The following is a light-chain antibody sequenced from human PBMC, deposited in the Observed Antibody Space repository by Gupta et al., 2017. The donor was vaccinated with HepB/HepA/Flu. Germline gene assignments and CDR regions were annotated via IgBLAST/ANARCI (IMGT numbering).Light chain of an antibody. CDR2: RNN. J-gene: IGLJ3*02. CDR1: SSNIGSNY. Sequence: QSVLTQPPSASVTPGQRVTISCSGSSSNIGSNYVYWYQQLPGTAPKLLIYRNNQRPSGVPDRFSGPKSGTSASLAIXGXRAEDEXDYYCAAWDVSLSGWVFGGGTKLTVL. CDR3: AAWDVSLSGWV. V-gene: IGLV1-47*01.